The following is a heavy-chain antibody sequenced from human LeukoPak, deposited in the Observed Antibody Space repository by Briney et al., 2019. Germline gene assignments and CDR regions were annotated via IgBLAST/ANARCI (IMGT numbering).Heavy chain of an antibody. CDR3: ARGLSSGSWDY. J-gene: IGHJ4*02. V-gene: IGHV3-74*01. CDR1: GFTFSSSW. CDR2: INSDGSST. Sequence: GGSLRLSCAASGFTFSSSWMHWVRRAPGKGLVWVSRINSDGSSTSYADSVKGRFTISRDNAKNTLYLQMNSLRAEDTAVYYCARGLSSGSWDYWGQGTLVTVSS. D-gene: IGHD3-22*01.